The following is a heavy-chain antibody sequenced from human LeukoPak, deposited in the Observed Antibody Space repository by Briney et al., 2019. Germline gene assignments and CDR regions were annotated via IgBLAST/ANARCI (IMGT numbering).Heavy chain of an antibody. J-gene: IGHJ6*02. CDR1: GYTFTGYY. V-gene: IGHV1-2*02. CDR3: ARGRGDQTDYYYYYYGMDV. CDR2: INPNSGGT. D-gene: IGHD2-21*02. Sequence: GASVKVSCKASGYTFTGYYMHWVRQAPGQGLEWMGWINPNSGGTNNAQKFQGRVTMTRDTSISTAYMELSRLRSDDTAVYYCARGRGDQTDYYYYYYGMDVWGQGTTVTVSS.